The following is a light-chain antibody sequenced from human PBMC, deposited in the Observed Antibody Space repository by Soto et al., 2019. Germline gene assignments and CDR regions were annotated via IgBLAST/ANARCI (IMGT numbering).Light chain of an antibody. CDR2: GAS. Sequence: EIVLTQSPATLSLSPGERATLSCRAIQSVSSSYLAWYQQKPGQAPRLLISGASSRATGIPDRFSGSGSGTDFTLTISRLEPEDFALYYCQHYVERSPITFGQGTRLENK. J-gene: IGKJ5*01. CDR1: QSVSSSY. V-gene: IGKV3-20*01. CDR3: QHYVERSPIT.